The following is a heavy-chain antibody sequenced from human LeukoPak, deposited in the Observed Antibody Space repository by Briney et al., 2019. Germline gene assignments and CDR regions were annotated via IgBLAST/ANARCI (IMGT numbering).Heavy chain of an antibody. V-gene: IGHV3-30*18. D-gene: IGHD4-17*01. Sequence: GGSLRLSCAASGFTFRDYYMSWIRQAPGKGLEWVAVISYDGSHKYYADSVKGRFSISRDNSKNTLYLQMNSLRADDTAVYYCAKGARGDTVTSIVGLNWFDPWGQGTLVTVSS. CDR3: AKGARGDTVTSIVGLNWFDP. CDR2: ISYDGSHK. CDR1: GFTFRDYY. J-gene: IGHJ5*02.